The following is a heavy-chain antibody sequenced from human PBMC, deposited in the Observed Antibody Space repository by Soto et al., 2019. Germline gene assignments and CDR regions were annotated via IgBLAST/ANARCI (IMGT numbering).Heavy chain of an antibody. CDR3: ARGSAFIGLDY. CDR2: IDYSGST. V-gene: IGHV4-59*12. CDR1: GGSISSYY. D-gene: IGHD1-26*01. Sequence: PSETLSLTCTVSGGSISSYYWSWIRQPPGKGLEWIGYIDYSGSTNYNPSLKSRFTISRDNTKDSLYLQMNSLRAEDTAIYYCARGSAFIGLDYWGQGTPVTVSS. J-gene: IGHJ4*02.